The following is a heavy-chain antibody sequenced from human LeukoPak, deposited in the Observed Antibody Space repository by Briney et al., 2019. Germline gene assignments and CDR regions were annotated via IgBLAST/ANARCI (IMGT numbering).Heavy chain of an antibody. V-gene: IGHV3-23*01. CDR1: GFTFSTYA. CDR3: AKTRSVATRAKDY. CDR2: ISGSGGST. Sequence: GGSLRLSCAASGFTFSTYAMSWVRQAPERGLEWVSAISGSGGSTYYADSVKDRFTISRDNSGNTLSLQMNSLRAEDTAVYFCAKTRSVATRAKDYWGQGTLVTVSS. J-gene: IGHJ4*02.